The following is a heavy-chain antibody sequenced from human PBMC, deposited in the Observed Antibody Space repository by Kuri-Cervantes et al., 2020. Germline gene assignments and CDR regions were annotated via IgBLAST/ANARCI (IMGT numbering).Heavy chain of an antibody. CDR2: ISYDGSNK. J-gene: IGHJ3*02. V-gene: IGHV3-30-3*02. D-gene: IGHD3-16*01. CDR1: GFAFSVYT. CDR3: AKLYALDAFDI. Sequence: GGSLRLSCAASGFAFSVYTMNWVRRTPGKGLEWMAVISYDGSNKYYADSVKGRFTISRDNSKNTLYLQMNSLRAEDTAVYYCAKLYALDAFDIWGQGTMVTVSS.